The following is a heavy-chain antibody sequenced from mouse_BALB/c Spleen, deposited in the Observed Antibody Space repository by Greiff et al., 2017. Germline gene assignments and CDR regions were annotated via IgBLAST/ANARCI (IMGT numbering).Heavy chain of an antibody. CDR2: IDPANGNT. CDR3: AREEIHYYGYGAMDY. J-gene: IGHJ4*01. V-gene: IGHV14-3*02. CDR1: GFNIKDTY. D-gene: IGHD1-2*01. Sequence: EVKLQESGAELVKPGASVKLSCTASGFNIKDTYMHWVKQRPEQGLEWIGRIDPANGNTKYDPKFQGKATITADTSSNTAYLQLSSLTSEDTAVYYCAREEIHYYGYGAMDYWGQGTSVTVSS.